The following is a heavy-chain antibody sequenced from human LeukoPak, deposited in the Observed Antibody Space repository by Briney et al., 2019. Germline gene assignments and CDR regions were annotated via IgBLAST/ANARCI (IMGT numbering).Heavy chain of an antibody. D-gene: IGHD2-15*01. CDR1: GFTFSSYG. CDR2: ISSSRSYI. Sequence: GGSLRLSCAASGFTFSSYGMHWVRQAPGKGLEWVSSISSSRSYIYYADSVKGRFTISRDNAKNSLYLQMNSLRAEDTAVYYCARDRLYSRGGNRFDPWGQGTLVTVSS. J-gene: IGHJ5*02. V-gene: IGHV3-21*01. CDR3: ARDRLYSRGGNRFDP.